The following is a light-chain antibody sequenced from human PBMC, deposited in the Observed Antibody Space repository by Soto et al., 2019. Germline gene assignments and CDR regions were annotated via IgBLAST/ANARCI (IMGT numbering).Light chain of an antibody. V-gene: IGKV1-39*01. CDR2: DAS. CDR1: QSISSY. CDR3: QQSYSTPLT. Sequence: DIQMTQSPSSLSASVGDRVTITCRASQSISSYLNWYQQKPGKAPKFLIYDASSLQSGVPSRFSGSGSGTDFTLTISSLQPEDFATYYCQQSYSTPLTFGGGTKV. J-gene: IGKJ4*01.